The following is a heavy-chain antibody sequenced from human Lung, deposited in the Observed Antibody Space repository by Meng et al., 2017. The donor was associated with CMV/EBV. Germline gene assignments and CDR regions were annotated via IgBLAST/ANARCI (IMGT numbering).Heavy chain of an antibody. Sequence: SLTCAVSGASISSGGYSLSWIRQPPGKGLEWIGYMYHSGTTYYNPSLERQISISLDESKNQFSLRLNSVTAADTAVYYCALGWDYFNYWGQGTLVTVSS. CDR1: GASISSGGYS. J-gene: IGHJ4*02. CDR2: MYHSGTT. D-gene: IGHD1-26*01. CDR3: ALGWDYFNY. V-gene: IGHV4-30-2*01.